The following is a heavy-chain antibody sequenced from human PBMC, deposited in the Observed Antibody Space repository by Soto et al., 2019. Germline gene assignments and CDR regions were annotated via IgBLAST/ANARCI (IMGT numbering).Heavy chain of an antibody. J-gene: IGHJ4*02. V-gene: IGHV4-34*01. Sequence: SETRSLTCTVYGGSLSCYYWSWIRQPPGKGLEWIGEINRSGSTNYNPSLKSRVTISVDTSKNQFSLKLSSVSAADTAVYYCAREVQAAGLDNWGQGTLVTVS. D-gene: IGHD6-13*01. CDR1: GGSLSCYY. CDR3: AREVQAAGLDN. CDR2: INRSGST.